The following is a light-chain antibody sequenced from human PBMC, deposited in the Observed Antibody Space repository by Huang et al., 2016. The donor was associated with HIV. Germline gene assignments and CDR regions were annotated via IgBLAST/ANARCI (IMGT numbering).Light chain of an antibody. CDR2: WES. Sequence: DIVMTQSPDSLAVSLGERATINCKSSQSVLYSSNNKNYLAWYQQKPGQSPKLLIYWESARESGVPDRISGSGSGTDFTLTISSLQAEDVAVYYCQQYHSIPLTFGGGTKVEIK. V-gene: IGKV4-1*01. J-gene: IGKJ4*01. CDR3: QQYHSIPLT. CDR1: QSVLYSSNNKNY.